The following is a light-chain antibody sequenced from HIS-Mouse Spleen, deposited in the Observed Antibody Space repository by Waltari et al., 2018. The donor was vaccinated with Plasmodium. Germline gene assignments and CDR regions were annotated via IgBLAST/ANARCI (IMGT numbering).Light chain of an antibody. CDR2: LNSDGSH. Sequence: QLVLTQSPSASASLGASVTLTCTLSSGHSSYALALHQQQPEKGPRYLMKLNSDGSHSKGDGIPDRFSGSSSGAERYLTISSIQSEDEADYYCQTWGTGMGVFGGGTKLTVL. CDR1: SGHSSYA. CDR3: QTWGTGMGV. V-gene: IGLV4-69*01. J-gene: IGLJ2*01.